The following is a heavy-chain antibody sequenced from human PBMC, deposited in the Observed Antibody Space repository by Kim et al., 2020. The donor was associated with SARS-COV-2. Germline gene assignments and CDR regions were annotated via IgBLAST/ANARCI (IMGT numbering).Heavy chain of an antibody. CDR3: ARDRPRRGIAAAGFDY. Sequence: SETLSLTCTVSGGSISSYYWSWIRQPPGKGLEWIGYIYYSGSTNYNPSLKSRVTISVDTSKNQFSLKLSSVTAADTAVYYCARDRPRRGIAAAGFDYWGQGTLVTVSS. CDR1: GGSISSYY. J-gene: IGHJ4*02. D-gene: IGHD6-13*01. V-gene: IGHV4-59*01. CDR2: IYYSGST.